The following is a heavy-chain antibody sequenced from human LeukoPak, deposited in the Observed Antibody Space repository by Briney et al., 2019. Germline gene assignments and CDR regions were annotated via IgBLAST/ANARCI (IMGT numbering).Heavy chain of an antibody. CDR1: GGSISSYY. V-gene: IGHV4-59*08. Sequence: SETLSLTCTVSGGSISSYYWSSIRQPPRKGLEWIGYIYYSGSTTYTPSLKSRVTISVDSSKNQSSLKLSSVPAADTAVYYCARRSMAARREDYYYYYMDVWGKGTTVTVS. J-gene: IGHJ6*03. CDR2: IYYSGST. CDR3: ARRSMAARREDYYYYYMDV. D-gene: IGHD6-6*01.